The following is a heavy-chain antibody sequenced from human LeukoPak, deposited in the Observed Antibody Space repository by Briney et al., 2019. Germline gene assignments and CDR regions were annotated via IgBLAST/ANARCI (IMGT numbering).Heavy chain of an antibody. CDR1: GFIFSDYY. J-gene: IGHJ4*02. V-gene: IGHV3-11*01. CDR2: ISSSGSTM. D-gene: IGHD5-12*01. CDR3: ARDPGSGYEEHFDY. Sequence: GGSLRLSCAASGFIFSDYYMSWIRQAPGQGLEGVSYISSSGSTMYYTDSVKGRFTISRDNAKDSLYLQMNSLRAEDTAVYYCARDPGSGYEEHFDYWGQGTLVTVSS.